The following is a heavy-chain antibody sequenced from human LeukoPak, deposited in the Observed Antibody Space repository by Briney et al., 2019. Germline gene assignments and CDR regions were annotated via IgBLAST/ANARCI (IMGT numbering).Heavy chain of an antibody. J-gene: IGHJ4*02. V-gene: IGHV1-58*02. CDR2: IVVASGNT. Sequence: SVIVSCKASGFTFTNSAMQWVRQARGQRREWIGWIVVASGNTKYAQKFQERVTITRDMSTSTAYMELSSLSPEDTAVYYCAAAPIEMQQRGFDYGGQGTLVTVS. D-gene: IGHD5-24*01. CDR3: AAAPIEMQQRGFDY. CDR1: GFTFTNSA.